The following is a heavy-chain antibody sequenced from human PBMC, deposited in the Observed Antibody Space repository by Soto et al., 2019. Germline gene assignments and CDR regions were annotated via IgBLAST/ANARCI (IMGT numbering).Heavy chain of an antibody. CDR1: GFTFSTYG. CDR3: AKATSATCTGSICYSFDY. J-gene: IGHJ4*02. V-gene: IGHV3-30*18. Sequence: GGSLRLSCAASGFTFSTYGMHWVRQAPGKGLEWVALISYDGINKYYGNSVKGRFTISRDNPKNTLYLQMNSLRPEDTALYYCAKATSATCTGSICYSFDYWGQGTLVTVSS. D-gene: IGHD2-21*01. CDR2: ISYDGINK.